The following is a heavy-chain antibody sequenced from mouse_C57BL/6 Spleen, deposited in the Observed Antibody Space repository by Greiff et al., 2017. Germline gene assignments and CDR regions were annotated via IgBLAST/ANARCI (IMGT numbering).Heavy chain of an antibody. CDR2: IHPNSGST. D-gene: IGHD1-2*01. V-gene: IGHV1-64*01. Sequence: QVHVKQPGAELVKPGASVKLSCKASGYTFTSYWMHWVKQRPGQGLEWIGMIHPNSGSTNYNEKFKSKATLTVDKSSSTAYMQLSSLTSEDSAVYYCARNRLALYWYFDVWGTGTTVTVSS. J-gene: IGHJ1*03. CDR1: GYTFTSYW. CDR3: ARNRLALYWYFDV.